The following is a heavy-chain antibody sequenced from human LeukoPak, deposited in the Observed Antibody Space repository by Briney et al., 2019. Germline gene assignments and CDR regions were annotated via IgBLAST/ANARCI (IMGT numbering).Heavy chain of an antibody. Sequence: NPSETLSLTCTVSVGSISGDSYYWGWIRQPPGKGLEWIGSIYYSGSTYYNPSLKSRVTISVDTSKSQLSLKLRSVTAADTAMYYCARLWSGYRPPDFWGQGTLVTVSS. D-gene: IGHD3-3*01. CDR1: VGSISGDSYY. CDR3: ARLWSGYRPPDF. V-gene: IGHV4-39*01. J-gene: IGHJ4*02. CDR2: IYYSGST.